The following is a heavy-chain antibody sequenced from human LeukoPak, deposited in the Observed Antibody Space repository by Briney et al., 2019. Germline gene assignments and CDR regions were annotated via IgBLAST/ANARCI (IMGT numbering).Heavy chain of an antibody. CDR3: ASIDSSSWYFWFDP. CDR1: GGSISSGSYY. D-gene: IGHD6-13*01. J-gene: IGHJ5*02. Sequence: SEILSLTCTVSGGSISSGSYYWSWIRQPAGKGLEWIGRVYTSGSTNYNPSLKSRVTISVDTSKNQFSLKLSSVTAADTAVYYCASIDSSSWYFWFDPWGQGTLVTVSS. CDR2: VYTSGST. V-gene: IGHV4-61*02.